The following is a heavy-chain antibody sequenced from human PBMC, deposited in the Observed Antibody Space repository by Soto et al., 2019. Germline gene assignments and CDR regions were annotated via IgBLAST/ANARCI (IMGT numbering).Heavy chain of an antibody. CDR1: GFTFSSYA. D-gene: IGHD6-19*01. CDR3: ARMVEDGIAVVY. CDR2: ISYDGSST. J-gene: IGHJ4*02. V-gene: IGHV3-30*04. Sequence: GGSLRLSCEASGFTFSSYAMHWVRQAPGKGLEWVAVISYDGSSTSYADSVKGRFTISRDNAKNTLYLQMNSLRAEDTAVYYCARMVEDGIAVVYWGQGTLVTVSS.